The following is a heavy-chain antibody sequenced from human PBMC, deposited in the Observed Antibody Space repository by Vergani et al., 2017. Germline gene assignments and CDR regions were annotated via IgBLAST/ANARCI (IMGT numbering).Heavy chain of an antibody. CDR1: GGSISSSSYY. J-gene: IGHJ6*02. Sequence: QLQLQESGPGLVKPSETLSLTCTVSGGSISSSSYYWGWIRQPPGKGLEWIGSIYYSGSTYYNPSLKSRVTISVDTSKNQFSLKLSSVTAADTAVYYCARQGGFSSSWYINTFYYYYGMDVWGQGTTVTVSS. CDR2: IYYSGST. CDR3: ARQGGFSSSWYINTFYYYYGMDV. D-gene: IGHD6-13*01. V-gene: IGHV4-39*01.